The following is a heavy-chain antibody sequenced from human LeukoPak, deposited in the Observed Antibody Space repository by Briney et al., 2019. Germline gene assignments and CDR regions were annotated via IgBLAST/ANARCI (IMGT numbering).Heavy chain of an antibody. Sequence: PGGSLRLSCAASGFTFSSHWMHWVRQAPGKGLVWVSRINGDGSNTTYADSVKGRFTISRDNSKNTLYLQVNSLRAEDTAVYYCAKGYCSGGSCWDYFDYWGQGTLVTVSS. CDR1: GFTFSSHW. V-gene: IGHV3-74*03. D-gene: IGHD2-15*01. CDR3: AKGYCSGGSCWDYFDY. J-gene: IGHJ4*02. CDR2: INGDGSNT.